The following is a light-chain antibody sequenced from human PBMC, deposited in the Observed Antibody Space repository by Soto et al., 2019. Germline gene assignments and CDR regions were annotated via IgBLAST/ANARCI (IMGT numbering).Light chain of an antibody. CDR1: QSISNH. Sequence: IQMTQCPSSLSASVEDRVIITCRASQSISNHLNWYQQKPGKAPKLLIFAASSLQSGVPSRFSGSRSGPDFTLAISSLQPEDFATYYCQQSYSSPQTFGQGTKVDIK. J-gene: IGKJ1*01. CDR3: QQSYSSPQT. V-gene: IGKV1-39*01. CDR2: AAS.